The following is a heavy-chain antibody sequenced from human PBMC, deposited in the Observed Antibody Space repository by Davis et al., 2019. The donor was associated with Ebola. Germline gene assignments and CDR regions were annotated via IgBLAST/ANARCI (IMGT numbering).Heavy chain of an antibody. CDR2: ISGSGGST. Sequence: GESLKISCAASGFTFSSYAMSWVRQAPGKGLEWVSAISGSGGSTYYADSVKGRFTISRDNSKNTLYLQMNSLRAEDTAVYYCARDDDFWSGYHDAFDIWGQGTMVTVSS. J-gene: IGHJ3*02. D-gene: IGHD3-3*01. CDR3: ARDDDFWSGYHDAFDI. V-gene: IGHV3-23*01. CDR1: GFTFSSYA.